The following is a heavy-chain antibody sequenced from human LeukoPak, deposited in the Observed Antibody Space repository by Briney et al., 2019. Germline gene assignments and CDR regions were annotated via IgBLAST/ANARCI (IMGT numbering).Heavy chain of an antibody. CDR3: ARGAGYSSSWYPDYYYYYMDV. CDR1: GYTFTSYG. J-gene: IGHJ6*03. Sequence: ASVKVSCKASGYTFTSYGISWVRQAPGQGLEWMGWINPNSGGTNYAQKFQGRVTITADESTSTAYMELSSLRSEDTAVYYCARGAGYSSSWYPDYYYYYMDVWGKGTTVTISS. CDR2: INPNSGGT. V-gene: IGHV1-18*01. D-gene: IGHD6-13*01.